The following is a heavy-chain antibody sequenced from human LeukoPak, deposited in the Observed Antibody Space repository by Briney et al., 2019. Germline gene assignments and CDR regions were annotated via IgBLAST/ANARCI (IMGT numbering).Heavy chain of an antibody. CDR2: ISGSGSRT. CDR1: GFTFSSYA. J-gene: IGHJ3*02. Sequence: GGSLRLSCAASGFTFSSYAMSWVRQAPGKGLEWVSTISGSGSRTYYAESVKGRFTISRDNSKNTLYLQMNSLRGEGTAVYYCAKDKYAFDIWGQGTMVTVSS. V-gene: IGHV3-23*01. CDR3: AKDKYAFDI.